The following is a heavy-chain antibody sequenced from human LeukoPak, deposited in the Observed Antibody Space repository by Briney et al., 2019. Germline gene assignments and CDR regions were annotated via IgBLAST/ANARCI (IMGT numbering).Heavy chain of an antibody. CDR2: ISAYNGNT. CDR1: GYTFTSYG. Sequence: ASVTVSCKASGYTFTSYGISWVRQAPGQGLEWMGWISAYNGNTNYAQKLQGRVTMTTDTSTSTAYMELRSLRSDDTAVYYCARDRPYYYDSSGWKHPLYPLDYWGQGTLVTVSS. D-gene: IGHD3-22*01. CDR3: ARDRPYYYDSSGWKHPLYPLDY. J-gene: IGHJ4*02. V-gene: IGHV1-18*01.